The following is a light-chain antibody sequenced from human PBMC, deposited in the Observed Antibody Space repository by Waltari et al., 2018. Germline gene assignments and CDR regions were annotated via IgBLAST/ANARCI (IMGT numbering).Light chain of an antibody. Sequence: QSALTQPPSASGSPGQPVTISCPGTSSDAAGYNYVPWYQQHPGKAPKLMIYEVSKRPSGVPDRFSGSKSGNTASLTVSGLQAEDEADYYCSSYAGSNNVVFGGGTKLTVL. J-gene: IGLJ2*01. CDR1: SSDAAGYNY. CDR2: EVS. CDR3: SSYAGSNNVV. V-gene: IGLV2-8*01.